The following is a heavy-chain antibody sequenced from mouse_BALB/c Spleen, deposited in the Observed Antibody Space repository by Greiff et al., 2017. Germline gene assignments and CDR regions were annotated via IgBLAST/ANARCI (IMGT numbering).Heavy chain of an antibody. Sequence: VQLQQSGAELAKPGASVKMSCKASGYTFTSYWMHWVKQRPGQGLEWIGYINPSTGYTEYNQKFKDKATLTADKSSSTAYMQLRSLTSEDSAVYYCARRFYDYDHSDWGQGTLVTVSA. CDR3: ARRFYDYDHSD. D-gene: IGHD2-4*01. V-gene: IGHV1-7*01. CDR2: INPSTGYT. CDR1: GYTFTSYW. J-gene: IGHJ3*01.